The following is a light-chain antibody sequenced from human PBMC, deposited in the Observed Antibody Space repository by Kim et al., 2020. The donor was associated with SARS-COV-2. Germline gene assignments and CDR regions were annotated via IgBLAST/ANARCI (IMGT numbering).Light chain of an antibody. CDR2: EVS. J-gene: IGLJ1*01. CDR3: CSYAGRSIYV. Sequence: GQSITIACPVGSSDVGRYNLVAWFQQHPGKVPKLIIYEVSNRPSGVSNRFSASKSGNTASLTISGLQTEDEADYYCCSYAGRSIYVFGTGTKVTVL. CDR1: SSDVGRYNL. V-gene: IGLV2-23*02.